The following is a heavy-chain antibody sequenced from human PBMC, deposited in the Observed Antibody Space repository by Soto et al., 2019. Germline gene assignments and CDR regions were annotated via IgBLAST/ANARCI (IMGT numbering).Heavy chain of an antibody. CDR1: GFTFSSYG. V-gene: IGHV3-30*18. D-gene: IGHD3-9*01. CDR3: AKVPQGLVIIWEPYFDY. CDR2: ISYDGSNK. Sequence: GGSLRLSCAASGFTFSSYGMHWVRQAPGKGLEWVAVISYDGSNKYYADSVKGRFTISRDNSKNTLYLQMNSLRAEDTAVYYCAKVPQGLVIIWEPYFDYWGQGTLVTVSS. J-gene: IGHJ4*02.